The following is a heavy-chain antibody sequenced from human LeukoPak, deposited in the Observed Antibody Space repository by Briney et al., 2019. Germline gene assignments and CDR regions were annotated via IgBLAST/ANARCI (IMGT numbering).Heavy chain of an antibody. Sequence: GGSLRLSCEASGFTFSSYGMSWVRQAPGKGLEWVSAISGSGGSTYYADSVRGRFTISRDNSKNTLYLQMNSLRAEDTAVYYCAKDFLGYYGSGSYYVQRFFDYWGQGTLVTVSS. V-gene: IGHV3-23*01. CDR3: AKDFLGYYGSGSYYVQRFFDY. CDR2: ISGSGGST. D-gene: IGHD3-10*01. CDR1: GFTFSSYG. J-gene: IGHJ4*02.